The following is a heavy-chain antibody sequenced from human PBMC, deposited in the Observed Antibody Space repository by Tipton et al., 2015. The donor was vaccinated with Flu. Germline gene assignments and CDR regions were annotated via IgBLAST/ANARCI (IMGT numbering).Heavy chain of an antibody. CDR1: GGSFSSFF. CDR3: ARVVCSGGSCYSGEKYGMDV. V-gene: IGHV4-59*01. J-gene: IGHJ6*02. CDR2: MFYSGST. D-gene: IGHD2-15*01. Sequence: TLSLTCTVSGGSFSSFFCSWILQSPGKGLEWIGYMFYSGSTNYNPSLKSRVTISVDTSKNQFSLKLTSVTAANTAVYYCARVVCSGGSCYSGEKYGMDVWGQGTTVTVSS.